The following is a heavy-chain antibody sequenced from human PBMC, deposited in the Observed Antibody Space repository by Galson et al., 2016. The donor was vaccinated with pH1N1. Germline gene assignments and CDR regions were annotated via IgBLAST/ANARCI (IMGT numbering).Heavy chain of an antibody. V-gene: IGHV3-23*01. D-gene: IGHD1-14*01. CDR1: GFTFRNYG. CDR2: ITFTGGST. CDR3: AKARATGIVNTGDFDY. J-gene: IGHJ4*02. Sequence: LSCAASGFTFRNYGMSWVRQAPGKGLEWVSAITFTGGSTYYADDVKGRFTISRDTSKNTLYLQMNSLRVEDTAVYYCAKARATGIVNTGDFDYWGQGTLVTVSS.